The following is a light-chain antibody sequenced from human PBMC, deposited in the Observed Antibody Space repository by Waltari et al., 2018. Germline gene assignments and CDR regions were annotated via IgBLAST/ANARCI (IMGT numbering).Light chain of an antibody. V-gene: IGLV2-14*03. CDR3: SSYTDSTTIE. Sequence: QSVLTQPASVSGSPGQSITVTCTGTSRDVGGYNYVSLYQQHPGKPPKIIIYDVSYRPSGVSNRFTGSKFGHPASRTISGLQAEDEADYYCSSYTDSTTIEIGGGTKLTVL. J-gene: IGLJ2*01. CDR1: SRDVGGYNY. CDR2: DVS.